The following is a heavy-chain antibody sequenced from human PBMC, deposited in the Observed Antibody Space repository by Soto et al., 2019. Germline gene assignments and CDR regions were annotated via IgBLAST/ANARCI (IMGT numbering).Heavy chain of an antibody. CDR3: AKSAYDFRSGFSYAVDY. V-gene: IGHV3-23*01. Sequence: EVQLLESGGGLVQPGGSLGLSCAASGFTFSTYSMSWVRQAPGKGLEWVSAISGSGGSTYYADSVKGRFTISRDNSKNTLYLQMNSLRAEDTAVYYCAKSAYDFRSGFSYAVDYWGQGTLVTVSS. CDR2: ISGSGGST. J-gene: IGHJ4*02. D-gene: IGHD3-3*01. CDR1: GFTFSTYS.